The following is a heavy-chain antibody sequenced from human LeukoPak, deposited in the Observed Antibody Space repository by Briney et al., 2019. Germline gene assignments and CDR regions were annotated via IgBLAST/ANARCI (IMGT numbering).Heavy chain of an antibody. J-gene: IGHJ4*02. CDR1: GFTFSNAW. V-gene: IGHV3-15*01. Sequence: GGSLRLSCAASGFTFSNAWMSWVRQAPGKGLEWVGRIKSKTDGGTTDYAAPVKGRFTISRDDSKNTLYLQMNSLKTEDTAVYYCTTSTGYCSGGSCYSNDYWGQGTLVTVSS. CDR3: TTSTGYCSGGSCYSNDY. CDR2: IKSKTDGGTT. D-gene: IGHD2-15*01.